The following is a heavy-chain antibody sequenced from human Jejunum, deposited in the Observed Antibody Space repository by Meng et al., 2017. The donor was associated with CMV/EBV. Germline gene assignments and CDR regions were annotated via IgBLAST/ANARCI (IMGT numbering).Heavy chain of an antibody. CDR1: GRSVNNYY. D-gene: IGHD1-26*01. V-gene: IGHV4-4*07. CDR2: FYSSDTY. CDR3: ARGPGASTREGFDY. J-gene: IGHJ4*02. Sequence: QGQLQESCPGLVKPSATLSLTCTVSGRSVNNYYWSWIRQSAGKGLEWIGRFYSSDTYNYHPSLDSRVTMSLDTSKNQFSLNLRSVTAADTATYYRARGPGASTREGFDYWGLGTLVTVSS.